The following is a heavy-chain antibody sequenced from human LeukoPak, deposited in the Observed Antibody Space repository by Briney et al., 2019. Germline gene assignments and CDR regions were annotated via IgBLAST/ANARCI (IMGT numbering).Heavy chain of an antibody. J-gene: IGHJ3*02. CDR2: IYYSGSS. Sequence: SETLSLTCAVSGRSISSDDYNWGWIRQHPGKGLEWIGYIYYSGSSYYNPSLRSRVTISVDTSKNQFSLKLSSVTAADTAVYCCARDKTGAEAFDIWGQGTMVTVSS. V-gene: IGHV4-31*11. CDR1: GRSISSDDYN. CDR3: ARDKTGAEAFDI.